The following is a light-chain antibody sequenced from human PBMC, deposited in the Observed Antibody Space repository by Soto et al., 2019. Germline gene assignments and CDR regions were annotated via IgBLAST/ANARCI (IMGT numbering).Light chain of an antibody. CDR3: QQAYSTPWT. CDR1: QSISTY. J-gene: IGKJ1*01. Sequence: DIQMTQSPSSLSASVGDRVTITCRASQSISTYLHWYQQKPGTAPKLLIYATSNLQSGVPSRLSGSGSGTDFTLTINSLQPEDFATYYCQQAYSTPWTFGQGTKVDIK. CDR2: ATS. V-gene: IGKV1-39*01.